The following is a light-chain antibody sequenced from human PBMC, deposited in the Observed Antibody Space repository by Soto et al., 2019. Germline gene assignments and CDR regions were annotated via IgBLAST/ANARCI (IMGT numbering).Light chain of an antibody. J-gene: IGKJ2*01. V-gene: IGKV3-20*01. CDR1: ESVTSTY. Sequence: VVLTQSPGTLSLSPGERATLSCRTSESVTSTYLAWYQQKPGQPPRLLIYAASSRATGIPDRFSGSGSGTDFTLTISRLEPEDFAVYYCQVFGSSPRYTFGRGTKLEIK. CDR3: QVFGSSPRYT. CDR2: AAS.